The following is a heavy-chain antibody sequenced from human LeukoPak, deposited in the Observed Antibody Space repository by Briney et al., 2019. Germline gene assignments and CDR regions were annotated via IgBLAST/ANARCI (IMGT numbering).Heavy chain of an antibody. CDR1: GGSSSGYY. J-gene: IGHJ4*02. CDR2: INHSGST. V-gene: IGHV4-34*01. D-gene: IGHD6-19*01. CDR3: ASEGAVAGFDY. Sequence: SETLSLTCAVYGGSSSGYYWSWIRQPPGKGLEWTGEINHSGSTNYNPSLKSRVTISVDTSKNQFSLKLSSVTAADTAVYYCASEGAVAGFDYWGQGTLVTVSS.